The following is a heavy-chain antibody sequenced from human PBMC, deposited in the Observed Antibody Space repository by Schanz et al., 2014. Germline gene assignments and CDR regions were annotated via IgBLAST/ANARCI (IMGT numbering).Heavy chain of an antibody. D-gene: IGHD6-13*01. CDR3: ARDGVDAAAGGNY. CDR2: INPSGGST. J-gene: IGHJ4*02. V-gene: IGHV1-46*03. CDR1: GYTFISYY. Sequence: QVQLVQSGAEVKKPGASVKVSCKTSGYTFISYYMHWVRQAPGQGLEWMGIINPSGGSTSYAQKFQGRVTMTRDTSTSTVYMELSSLRSEDTAVYYCARDGVDAAAGGNYWGQGTLVTGSS.